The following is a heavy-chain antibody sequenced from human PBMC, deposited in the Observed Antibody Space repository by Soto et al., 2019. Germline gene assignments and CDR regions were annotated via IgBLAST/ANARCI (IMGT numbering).Heavy chain of an antibody. CDR2: ISTYTGDT. J-gene: IGHJ6*02. V-gene: IGHV1-18*01. Sequence: QVQLVQSGAEVKKPGASVKVSCTGSGYTFSSYRISWARQAPGQGLEWLGWISTYTGDTDYAQNLLGRVSMTTDTSTSTAYMELRSLRSDDTAVYYCALLRGSGTYYNVYFYYGMDVWGQGTTVTVSS. CDR1: GYTFSSYR. D-gene: IGHD3-10*01. CDR3: ALLRGSGTYYNVYFYYGMDV.